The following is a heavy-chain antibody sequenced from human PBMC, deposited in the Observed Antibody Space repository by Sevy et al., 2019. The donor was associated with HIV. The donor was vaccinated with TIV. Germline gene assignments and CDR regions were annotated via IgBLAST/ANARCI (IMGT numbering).Heavy chain of an antibody. CDR3: SRGYYYDSSGYSDY. J-gene: IGHJ4*02. D-gene: IGHD3-22*01. Sequence: GGSLRLSCTGSGFTFGDYAMSWFRQAPGMGLEWVGFIRSKDYGGATDYAAYVKGRFTISRDDSKGIADLQMNSLKTEDTAVYYCSRGYYYDSSGYSDYWGQGTLFTVSS. CDR1: GFTFGDYA. CDR2: IRSKDYGGAT. V-gene: IGHV3-49*03.